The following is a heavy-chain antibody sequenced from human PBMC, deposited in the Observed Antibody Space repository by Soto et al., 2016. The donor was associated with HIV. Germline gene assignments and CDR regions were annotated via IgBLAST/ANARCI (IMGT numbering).Heavy chain of an antibody. V-gene: IGHV3-7*04. CDR1: GFTFSRYW. D-gene: IGHD5-18*01. J-gene: IGHJ4*02. CDR2: IKQDGSEE. Sequence: EVQLVESGGGLVQPGGSLRPSCAASGFTFSRYWMTWVRQIPGKGLEWVANIKQDGSEEYYVDSVNGRFTISRDNAKNSLYLQMNTLRVDDTAVYYCARELRSYNYGSEIDYWGQGSWSPSPQ. CDR3: ARELRSYNYGSEIDY.